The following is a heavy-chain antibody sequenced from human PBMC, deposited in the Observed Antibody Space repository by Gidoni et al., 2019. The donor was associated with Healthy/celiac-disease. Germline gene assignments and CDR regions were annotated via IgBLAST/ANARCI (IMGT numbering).Heavy chain of an antibody. V-gene: IGHV3-64*02. Sequence: EVRLVASGEGLVQPGGSLILPCPLSGFTFTRYALHWVRQAPGKGLEYVSVISSNGGSTYYADSVKGRVTISSDNSKYTLYLQMGSLRAEDMAVYYCARARGWYYYRSGYDSSYYFDIWGQGTLVTVSS. CDR3: ARARGWYYYRSGYDSSYYFDI. D-gene: IGHD3-22*01. J-gene: IGHJ4*02. CDR2: ISSNGGST. CDR1: GFTFTRYA.